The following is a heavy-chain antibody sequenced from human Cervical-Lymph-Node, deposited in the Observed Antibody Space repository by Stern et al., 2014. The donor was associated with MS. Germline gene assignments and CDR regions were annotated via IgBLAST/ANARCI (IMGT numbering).Heavy chain of an antibody. CDR1: GYTFTDYY. CDR3: ARGVALRGYGMDV. J-gene: IGHJ6*02. CDR2: INPNSGGT. Sequence: QLVQSGAEVKKPGASVKVSCKASGYTFTDYYMHWVRQAPGQGLEWMGRINPNSGGTNYAQKFQGRVTLARDTSISTAYMELSRLRSDDTAVYYCARGVALRGYGMDVWGQGTTVTVSS. V-gene: IGHV1-2*06. D-gene: IGHD5-12*01.